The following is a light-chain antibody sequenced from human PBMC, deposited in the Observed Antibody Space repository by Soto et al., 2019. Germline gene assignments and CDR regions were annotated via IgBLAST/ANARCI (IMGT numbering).Light chain of an antibody. CDR3: SSYTSSSTLVV. CDR2: DVS. J-gene: IGLJ2*01. V-gene: IGLV2-14*03. CDR1: SSDVGAYNY. Sequence: QSVLTQPASVSGSPGQSITISCTGTSSDVGAYNYVSWYQQQSGKAPKLMIYDVSNRPSGVSNRFSGSKSGNTASLTISGLQAEDEADDYCSSYTSSSTLVVFGGGTKLTVL.